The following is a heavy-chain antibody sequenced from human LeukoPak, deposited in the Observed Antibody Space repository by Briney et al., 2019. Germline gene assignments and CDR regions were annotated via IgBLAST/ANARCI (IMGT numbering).Heavy chain of an antibody. CDR2: ISSSGSTI. Sequence: GGSLRLSCAASGFTFSSYEMNWVRQAPGKGLEWVSYISSSGSTIYYADSVKGRFTISRDNAKNSLYLQMNSLRAEDTAVYYCARDKDEYSTAGAMDVWGKGTTVTVSS. CDR1: GFTFSSYE. V-gene: IGHV3-48*03. J-gene: IGHJ6*03. D-gene: IGHD6-6*01. CDR3: ARDKDEYSTAGAMDV.